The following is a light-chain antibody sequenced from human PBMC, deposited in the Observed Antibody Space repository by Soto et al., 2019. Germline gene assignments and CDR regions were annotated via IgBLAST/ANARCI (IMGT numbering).Light chain of an antibody. J-gene: IGLJ3*02. V-gene: IGLV1-47*01. CDR1: GSNVGTSY. Sequence: QSALTQPPSASGTPGRRVTISCSGSGSNVGTSYVYWYQQLPGTAPKLLIYANNQRPSGVPDRFSGSKSGTSASLAISGLRSEDEADYYCAAWDDSLSGRVFGGGTKLTVL. CDR3: AAWDDSLSGRV. CDR2: ANN.